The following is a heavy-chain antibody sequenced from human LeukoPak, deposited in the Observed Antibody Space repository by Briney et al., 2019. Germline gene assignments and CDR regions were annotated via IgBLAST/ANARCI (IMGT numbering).Heavy chain of an antibody. CDR2: ISNSGGNT. CDR1: GFTFSRYA. Sequence: PGGSLRLSCAASGFTFSRYAMHWVRQAPGKGLEWVSTISNSGGNTYYADSVKGRFTISRDNSKNTLFLQMNTLRGEDTAVYYCAKDPGAFSGLGYDYWGQGTLVTVSS. D-gene: IGHD3-10*01. J-gene: IGHJ4*02. V-gene: IGHV3-23*01. CDR3: AKDPGAFSGLGYDY.